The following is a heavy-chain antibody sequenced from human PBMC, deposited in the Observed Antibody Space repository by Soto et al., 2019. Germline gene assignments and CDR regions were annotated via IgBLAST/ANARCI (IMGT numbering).Heavy chain of an antibody. D-gene: IGHD6-6*01. CDR3: ATSLAAGPLQTHAFDI. J-gene: IGHJ3*02. V-gene: IGHV1-69*02. CDR2: IIPILGIP. CDR1: GGTFTSYP. Sequence: SVKVSCKASGGTFTSYPISWVRQAPGQGLEWMGRIIPILGIPNYAQKFQGRVTITADKSTSTAYMELSSLRSADTAVYSCATSLAAGPLQTHAFDIWGQGTMVTVSS.